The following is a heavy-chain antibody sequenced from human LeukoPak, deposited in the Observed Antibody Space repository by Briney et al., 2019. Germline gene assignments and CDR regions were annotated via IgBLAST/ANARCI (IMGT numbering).Heavy chain of an antibody. J-gene: IGHJ4*02. V-gene: IGHV3-23*01. Sequence: PGGSLRLSCAASGFTFSSYWMHWVRQAPGKGLEWVSAISGSGGSTYYADSVKGRFTISRDNSKNTLYLQMNSLRAEDTAVYYCAKGVKVVPAALVDYWGQGTLVTVSS. CDR2: ISGSGGST. D-gene: IGHD2-2*01. CDR1: GFTFSSYW. CDR3: AKGVKVVPAALVDY.